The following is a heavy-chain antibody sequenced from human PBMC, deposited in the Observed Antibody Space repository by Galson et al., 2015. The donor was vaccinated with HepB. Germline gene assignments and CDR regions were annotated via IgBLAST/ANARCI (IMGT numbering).Heavy chain of an antibody. D-gene: IGHD3-22*01. V-gene: IGHV3-23*01. Sequence: MDWVRQAPGKGLEWVSSISDGGGATYYVDSVKGRFTISRDQSKNTLYLQMSSLRAEDTAVYYCAKGWERGYFHSIVYWGQGTLVTVSS. CDR2: ISDGGGAT. J-gene: IGHJ4*02. CDR3: AKGWERGYFHSIVY.